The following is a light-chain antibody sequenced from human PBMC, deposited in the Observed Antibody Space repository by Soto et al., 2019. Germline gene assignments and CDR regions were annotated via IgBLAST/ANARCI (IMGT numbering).Light chain of an antibody. CDR2: GAS. Sequence: EVVLTQSPGTLSLSPGERATLSCRASQSVSSSYLAWYQQKPGQAPRLLIYGASSRATGIPDRFSGSGSGTDFTLTISRLEPEDFAVYYCQQYDISPCTFGQGTKLEIK. J-gene: IGKJ2*02. CDR3: QQYDISPCT. V-gene: IGKV3-20*01. CDR1: QSVSSSY.